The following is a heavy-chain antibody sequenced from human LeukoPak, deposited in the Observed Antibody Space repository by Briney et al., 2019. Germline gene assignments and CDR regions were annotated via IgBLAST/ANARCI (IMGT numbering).Heavy chain of an antibody. V-gene: IGHV4-61*02. J-gene: IGHJ6*03. CDR3: ARGSRDGYKSMGYYYYMDV. Sequence: PSQTLSLTCTVSGGSISSGSYYWRWIRQPAGKGLEWIGRIYTSGSTNYNPSLKSRVTISVDTSKNQFSLKLSSVTAADTAVYYCARGSRDGYKSMGYYYYMDVWGKGTTVTVSS. CDR1: GGSISSGSYY. CDR2: IYTSGST. D-gene: IGHD5-24*01.